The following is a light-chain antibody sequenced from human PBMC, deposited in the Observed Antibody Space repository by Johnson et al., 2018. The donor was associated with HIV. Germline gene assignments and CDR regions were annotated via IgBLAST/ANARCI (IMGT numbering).Light chain of an antibody. CDR2: DNN. Sequence: QSVLTQPPSVSAAPRQRVTISCSGNSSNMGNNYVSWYQQVPGTAPKLLIYDNNKRPSGIPDRFSGSKSGTSATLCLTGLQTGEEADYYCGTWDSSLSCYVFGTGTKVTVL. J-gene: IGLJ1*01. CDR1: SSNMGNNY. CDR3: GTWDSSLSCYV. V-gene: IGLV1-51*01.